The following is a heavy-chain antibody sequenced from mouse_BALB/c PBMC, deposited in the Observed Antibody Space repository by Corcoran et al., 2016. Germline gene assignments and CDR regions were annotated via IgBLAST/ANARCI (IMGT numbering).Heavy chain of an antibody. CDR1: GFNIKDTY. V-gene: IGHV14-3*02. D-gene: IGHD1-1*01. Sequence: EVQLQQSGAELVKPGASVKLSCTASGFNIKDTYMHWVKQRPEQGLEWIGRIDPANGNTKYDPKFQGKATITADTSSNTAYLQLSSLTSEDTAVYYCARSLGSSWYFDVWGAGTTVTVSS. J-gene: IGHJ1*01. CDR3: ARSLGSSWYFDV. CDR2: IDPANGNT.